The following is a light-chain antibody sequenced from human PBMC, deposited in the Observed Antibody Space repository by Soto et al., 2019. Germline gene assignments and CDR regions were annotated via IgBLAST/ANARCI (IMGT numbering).Light chain of an antibody. Sequence: QSVLTQSSSASASLGSSVKLTCTLSSGHSSYIIAWHQQQPGKAPRYLMKLESSGSYNKGSGDPDRFSGSSSGADRYLTISNLQFEDEADYYCETWDSNTRVFGGGTKLTVL. J-gene: IGLJ3*02. V-gene: IGLV4-60*02. CDR2: LESSGSY. CDR3: ETWDSNTRV. CDR1: SGHSSYI.